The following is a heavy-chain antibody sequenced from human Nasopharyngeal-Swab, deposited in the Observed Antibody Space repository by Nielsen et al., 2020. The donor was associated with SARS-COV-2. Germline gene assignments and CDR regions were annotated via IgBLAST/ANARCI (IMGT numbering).Heavy chain of an antibody. CDR2: IWYDGSNK. CDR3: ARDLGGAAAGTDY. D-gene: IGHD6-13*01. CDR1: GVTFSSYG. J-gene: IGHJ4*02. Sequence: GGPLRLSCAAAGVTFSSYGMQWVRQAPGKGLEWVAVIWYDGSNKYYADSVKGRFTISRGNSKNTLYLQMNSLRAEDTAVYYCARDLGGAAAGTDYWGQGTLVTVSS. V-gene: IGHV3-33*01.